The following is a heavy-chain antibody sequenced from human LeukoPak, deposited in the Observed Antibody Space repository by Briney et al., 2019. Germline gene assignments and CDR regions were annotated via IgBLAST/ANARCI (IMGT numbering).Heavy chain of an antibody. D-gene: IGHD5-18*01. Sequence: ASVKVSCKASGGTFSSYAISWVRQAPGQGLEWMGRIIPIFGIANYAQKFQGRVTITADKSTCTAYMELGSLRSEDTAVYYCARDVDTAMVKSYWYFDLWGRGTLVTVSS. CDR2: IIPIFGIA. CDR3: ARDVDTAMVKSYWYFDL. V-gene: IGHV1-69*04. J-gene: IGHJ2*01. CDR1: GGTFSSYA.